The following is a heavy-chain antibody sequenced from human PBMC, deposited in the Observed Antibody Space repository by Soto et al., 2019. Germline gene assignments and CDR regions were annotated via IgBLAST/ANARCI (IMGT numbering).Heavy chain of an antibody. CDR3: ARLEDTAGSG. CDR2: IFPGDAET. Sequence: PGESLKISCKGSGYIFTTYWIAWVRQMPGKGLEWMGSIFPGDAETRFSPSFQGQVTISADKSINTAYPQWSSLRASDTAMYYCARLEDTAGSGWGQGTLVTVSS. V-gene: IGHV5-51*01. J-gene: IGHJ4*02. D-gene: IGHD5-18*01. CDR1: GYIFTTYW.